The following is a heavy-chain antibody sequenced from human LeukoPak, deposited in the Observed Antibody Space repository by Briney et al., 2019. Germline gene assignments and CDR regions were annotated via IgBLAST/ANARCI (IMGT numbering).Heavy chain of an antibody. J-gene: IGHJ4*02. V-gene: IGHV3-23*01. CDR1: GFTFNNYA. D-gene: IGHD1-1*01. CDR3: GKDWKLDY. Sequence: KTGGSLRLSCAASGFTFNNYAMSWVRQAPGKGLEWVSAISDNGGDTKYADSVKGQFTISRDNSKNTLYLQMNSLRAEDTAIYYCGKDWKLDYWGQGTLVTVSS. CDR2: ISDNGGDT.